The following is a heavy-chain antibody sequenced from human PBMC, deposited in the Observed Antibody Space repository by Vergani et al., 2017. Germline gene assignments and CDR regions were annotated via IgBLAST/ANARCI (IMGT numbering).Heavy chain of an antibody. V-gene: IGHV4-59*08. CDR3: ARVALWFGELSHFDY. CDR1: GGSISSYY. J-gene: IGHJ4*02. D-gene: IGHD3-10*01. Sequence: QVQLQESGPGLVKPSQTLSLTCTVSGGSISSYYWSWIRQPPGKGLEWIGYIYYSGSTNYNPSLKSRVTISVDTSKNQFSLKLSSVTAADTAVYYCARVALWFGELSHFDYWGQGTLVTVSS. CDR2: IYYSGST.